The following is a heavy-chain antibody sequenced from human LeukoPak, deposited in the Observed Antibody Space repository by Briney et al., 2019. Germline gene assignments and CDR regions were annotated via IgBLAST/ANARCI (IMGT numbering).Heavy chain of an antibody. CDR1: GFTSSSYA. D-gene: IGHD1-7*01. V-gene: IGHV3-30*07. Sequence: GGSLRLSCAASGFTSSSYAMHWVRQAPGKGLEWVAVISYDGNNKYYADSVKGRFTISRDNSKNTLYLQMNSLRAEDTAVYYCAKDDWNYVFDPWGQGTLVTVSS. CDR2: ISYDGNNK. CDR3: AKDDWNYVFDP. J-gene: IGHJ5*02.